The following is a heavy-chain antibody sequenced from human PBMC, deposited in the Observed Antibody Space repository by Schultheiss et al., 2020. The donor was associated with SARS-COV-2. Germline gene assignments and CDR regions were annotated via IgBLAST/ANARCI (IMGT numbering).Heavy chain of an antibody. J-gene: IGHJ4*02. CDR3: ARDLGGDYDY. D-gene: IGHD4-17*01. CDR1: GYTFTSYG. Sequence: ASVKVSCKASGYTFTSYGISWVRQAPGQGLEWMGGFDPEDGETIYAQKFQGSVTMTTDTSTSTAYMELRSLRSDDTAVYYCARDLGGDYDYWGQGTLVTVSS. CDR2: FDPEDGET. V-gene: IGHV1-18*01.